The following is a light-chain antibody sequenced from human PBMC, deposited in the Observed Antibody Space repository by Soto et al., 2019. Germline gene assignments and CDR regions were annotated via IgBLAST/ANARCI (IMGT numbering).Light chain of an antibody. V-gene: IGKV3-11*01. CDR1: QSVSSY. Sequence: EIVLTQSQATLSLSPGARATLSCRASQSVSSYLAWYQQKPGQAPRLLIYDASNRATGIPARFSGSGSGTVFTLTISCLEPEDFAVYYCQQRSNWPGTFGQGTKLEIK. J-gene: IGKJ2*01. CDR2: DAS. CDR3: QQRSNWPGT.